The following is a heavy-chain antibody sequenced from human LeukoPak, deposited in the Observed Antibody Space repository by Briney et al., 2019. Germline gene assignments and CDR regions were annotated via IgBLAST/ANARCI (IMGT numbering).Heavy chain of an antibody. CDR2: IYSGGST. CDR1: GFTVSSNY. Sequence: GGSLRLSCAASGFTVSSNYMSWVRQAPGKGLEWVSVIYSGGSTYYADSVKGRFTISRDNSKNTLYLQMNSLRAEDTAVYYCAKSRVGYSGSYQSPFDYWGQGTLVTVSS. D-gene: IGHD1-26*01. CDR3: AKSRVGYSGSYQSPFDY. V-gene: IGHV3-66*01. J-gene: IGHJ4*02.